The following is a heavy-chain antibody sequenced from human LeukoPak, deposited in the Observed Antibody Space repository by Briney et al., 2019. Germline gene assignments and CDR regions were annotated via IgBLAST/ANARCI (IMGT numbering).Heavy chain of an antibody. Sequence: SETLSLTCTVSGGSISSYYWSWIRQPPGKGLEWIGYIYYSGSTNYNPSLKSRVTISVDTSKNQFSLKLSSVTAADTAVYYCARDLGYWGQGTLVTVSS. CDR2: IYYSGST. CDR1: GGSISSYY. V-gene: IGHV4-59*12. D-gene: IGHD3-16*01. CDR3: ARDLGY. J-gene: IGHJ4*02.